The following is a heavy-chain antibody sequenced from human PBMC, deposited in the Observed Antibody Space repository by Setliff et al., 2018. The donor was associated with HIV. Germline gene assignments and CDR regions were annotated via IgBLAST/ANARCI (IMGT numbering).Heavy chain of an antibody. CDR3: ARRGKTENSYVLNWFDP. J-gene: IGHJ5*02. D-gene: IGHD5-18*01. CDR1: GGSISSRNW. V-gene: IGHV4-4*02. CDR2: IYHSGST. Sequence: SETLSLTCAVSGGSISSRNWWSWVRQPPGKGLEWIGEIYHSGSTNYNPSLKSRVTISVDKSKNQFSLKLISVTAADTAMYYCARRGKTENSYVLNWFDPWGQGILVTVSS.